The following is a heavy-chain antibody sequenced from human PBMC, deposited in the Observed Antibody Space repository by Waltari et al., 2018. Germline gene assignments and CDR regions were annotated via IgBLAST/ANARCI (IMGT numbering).Heavy chain of an antibody. Sequence: QVPLQQWGAGLLKPSETLSLTCAVYGGSFSGSYWRWLLQPPGKGLEWIGEINHSGSTNYNPSLKSRVTISVDTSKNQFSLKLSSVTAADTAVYYCARRLYYDFWSGYYTGYYYFDYWGQGTLVTVSS. CDR2: INHSGST. D-gene: IGHD3-3*01. CDR3: ARRLYYDFWSGYYTGYYYFDY. V-gene: IGHV4-34*01. J-gene: IGHJ4*02. CDR1: GGSFSGSY.